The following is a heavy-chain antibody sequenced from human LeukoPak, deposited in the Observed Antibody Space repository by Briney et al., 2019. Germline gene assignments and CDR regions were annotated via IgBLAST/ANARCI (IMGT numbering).Heavy chain of an antibody. V-gene: IGHV4-4*02. CDR3: ARALTTVTQYYFDY. Sequence: SETLSLTCAVSGGSISRSNWWSWVRQPPGKGLEWIGEIYHSGSTNYNPSLKSRVNISVDKSKNQFSLKLSSVTAADTAVYYCARALTTVTQYYFDYWAREPWSPSPQ. CDR1: GGSISRSNW. J-gene: IGHJ4*02. CDR2: IYHSGST. D-gene: IGHD4-17*01.